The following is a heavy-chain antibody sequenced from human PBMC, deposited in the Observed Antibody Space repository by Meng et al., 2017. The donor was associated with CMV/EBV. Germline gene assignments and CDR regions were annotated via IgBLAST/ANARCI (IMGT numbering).Heavy chain of an antibody. J-gene: IGHJ6*02. CDR3: ARGRVSDCSSTSCYRGAHYYYYGMDV. D-gene: IGHD2-2*01. Sequence: ASVKVSCKASGYTFTSYDINWVRQATGQGLEWMGWMNPNSGNTGYAQKFQGRVTMTRNTPISTAYMELSSLRSEDTAVYYCARGRVSDCSSTSCYRGAHYYYYGMDVWGQGTTVTVSS. CDR1: GYTFTSYD. CDR2: MNPNSGNT. V-gene: IGHV1-8*01.